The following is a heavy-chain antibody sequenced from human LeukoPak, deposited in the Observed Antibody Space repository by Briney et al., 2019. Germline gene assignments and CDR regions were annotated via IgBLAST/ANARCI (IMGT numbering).Heavy chain of an antibody. V-gene: IGHV1-69*13. J-gene: IGHJ3*02. CDR1: GGTFRSYA. D-gene: IGHD1-26*01. CDR2: IIPIFGTA. Sequence: ASVKVSCKASGGTFRSYAISWVRQAPGQGLEWMGGIIPIFGTANYAQKFQGRVTITADESTSTAYVELSSLRSEDTAVYYCARAHIVGATTDAFDIWGQGTMVTVSS. CDR3: ARAHIVGATTDAFDI.